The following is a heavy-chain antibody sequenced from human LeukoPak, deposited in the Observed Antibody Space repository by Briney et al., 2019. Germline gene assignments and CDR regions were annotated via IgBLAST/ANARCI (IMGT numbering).Heavy chain of an antibody. D-gene: IGHD5-18*01. V-gene: IGHV4-39*07. CDR3: ARVRGYSYGYDYYYYMDV. CDR2: IYYSGST. CDR1: GGSISRSRDY. Sequence: SETLSLTCTVSGGSISRSRDYWGWIRQPPGKGLEWIGSIYYSGSTNYNPSLKSRVTISVDTSKNQFSLKLSSVTAADTAVYYCARVRGYSYGYDYYYYMDVWGKGTTVTVSS. J-gene: IGHJ6*03.